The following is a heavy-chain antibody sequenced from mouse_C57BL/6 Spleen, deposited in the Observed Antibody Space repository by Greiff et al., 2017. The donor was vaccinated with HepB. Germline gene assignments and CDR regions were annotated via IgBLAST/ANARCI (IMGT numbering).Heavy chain of an antibody. Sequence: EVKLMESGGGLVQPGGSMKLSCVASGFTFSNYWMNWVRQSPEKGLEWVAQIRLKSDNYATHYAESVKGRFTISRDDSKSSVYLQMNNLRAEDTGIYYCTTVSYAMDYWGQGTSVTVSS. J-gene: IGHJ4*01. CDR2: IRLKSDNYAT. V-gene: IGHV6-3*01. CDR1: GFTFSNYW. CDR3: TTVSYAMDY.